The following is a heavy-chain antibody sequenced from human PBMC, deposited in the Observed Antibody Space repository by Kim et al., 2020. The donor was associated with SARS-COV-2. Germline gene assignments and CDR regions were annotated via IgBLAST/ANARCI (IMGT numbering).Heavy chain of an antibody. CDR3: ARYLLGRFWFDP. V-gene: IGHV4-59*08. J-gene: IGHJ5*02. CDR1: GGSISSYY. CDR2: IYYSGST. D-gene: IGHD7-27*01. Sequence: SETLSLTCTVSGGSISSYYWSWIRQPPGKGLEWIGYIYYSGSTNYNPSLKSRVTISVDTSKNQFSLKLSSVTAADTAVYYCARYLLGRFWFDPWGQGTLVTVSS.